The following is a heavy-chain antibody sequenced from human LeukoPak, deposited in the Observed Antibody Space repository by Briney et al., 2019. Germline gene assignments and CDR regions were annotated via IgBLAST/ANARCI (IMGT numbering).Heavy chain of an antibody. D-gene: IGHD3-3*01. J-gene: IGHJ5*02. V-gene: IGHV3-9*01. CDR1: GFIFDDFA. CDR2: ISSYGGTI. Sequence: GGSLRLSCAASGFIFDDFAMHWVRQVPGKGLEWVSGISSYGGTIGYAESVKGRFTISRDNRKNSLYLQMNSLRPEDTALYFCAKVAFMSGHYLGGWFDPWGQGTLVIVSS. CDR3: AKVAFMSGHYLGGWFDP.